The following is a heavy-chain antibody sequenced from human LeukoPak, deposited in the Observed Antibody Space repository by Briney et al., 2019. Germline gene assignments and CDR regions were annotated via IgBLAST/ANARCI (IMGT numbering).Heavy chain of an antibody. Sequence: PGGSLRLSCAASGFTFSSYAMSWVRQAPGKGLECVSSISGSDGSTYYADSVKGRFTISRDNAKNSLYLQMNSLRVEDTALYYCAKDISVGSSWYYFDYWGQGTLVTVSS. CDR2: ISGSDGST. J-gene: IGHJ4*02. CDR3: AKDISVGSSWYYFDY. V-gene: IGHV3-23*01. CDR1: GFTFSSYA. D-gene: IGHD6-13*01.